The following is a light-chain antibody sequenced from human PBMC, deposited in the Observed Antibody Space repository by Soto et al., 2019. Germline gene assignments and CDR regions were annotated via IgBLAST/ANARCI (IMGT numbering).Light chain of an antibody. CDR2: YDD. J-gene: IGLJ1*01. CDR3: AAWDDSLNGPL. CDR1: SSNIGNNA. Sequence: QSVLTQPPSVSEAPRQRVTISCSGSSSNIGNNAVNWYQQLPGKAPKLLIYYDDLLPSGVSDRFSGSKSGTSASLAISGLQSEDEADYYCAAWDDSLNGPLFGTGTKVTVL. V-gene: IGLV1-36*01.